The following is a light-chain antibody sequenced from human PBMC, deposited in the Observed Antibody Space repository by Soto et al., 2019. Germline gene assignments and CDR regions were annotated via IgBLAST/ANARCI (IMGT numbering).Light chain of an antibody. V-gene: IGKV4-1*01. CDR2: WAS. Sequence: DIVMTQSPDSLAVSLGERATINCRPSQSFLDISNNRNYLSWYQQKPGQPPKLLIYWASTRESGVPDRFSGSGSGTDFTLTISRLEPDDSAVYYCQQYGSSPTWTFDQGTKVDIK. J-gene: IGKJ1*01. CDR3: QQYGSSPTWT. CDR1: QSFLDISNNRNY.